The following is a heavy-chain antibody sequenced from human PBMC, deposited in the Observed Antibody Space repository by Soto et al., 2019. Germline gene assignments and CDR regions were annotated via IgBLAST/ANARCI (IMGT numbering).Heavy chain of an antibody. Sequence: SVKVSCKASGGTSSSYTISWVRQAPGQGLEWMGRIIPILGIANYAQKFQGRVTITADKSTSTAYMELSSLRSEDTAVYYCARDVPEYSGYDTYFDYWGQGTLVTVSS. CDR3: ARDVPEYSGYDTYFDY. CDR2: IIPILGIA. J-gene: IGHJ4*02. CDR1: GGTSSSYT. V-gene: IGHV1-69*04. D-gene: IGHD5-12*01.